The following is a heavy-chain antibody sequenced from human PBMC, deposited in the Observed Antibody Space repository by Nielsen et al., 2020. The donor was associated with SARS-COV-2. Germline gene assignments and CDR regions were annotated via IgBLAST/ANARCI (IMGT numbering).Heavy chain of an antibody. CDR1: GGSISSYY. Sequence: SETLSLTCTVSGGSISSYYWSWIRQHPGKGLEWIGYIYYSGSTYYNPSLKSRVTISVDTSKNQFSLKLSSVTAADTAVYYCARVQTENHIVVVTANAFDIWGQGTMVT. J-gene: IGHJ3*02. CDR2: IYYSGST. D-gene: IGHD2-21*02. CDR3: ARVQTENHIVVVTANAFDI. V-gene: IGHV4-59*06.